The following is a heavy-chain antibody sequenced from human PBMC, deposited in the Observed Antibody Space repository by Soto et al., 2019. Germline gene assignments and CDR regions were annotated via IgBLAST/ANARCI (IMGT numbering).Heavy chain of an antibody. Sequence: GESLKISCATSGYRFTSSWITWVRQMPGKGLEWMATIDPTNSNINYNPSFRGHVTLSVDKSASTAYLEWNTVRASDTAKYFCESMRGVGGGGDYWGQGTLVTVSS. V-gene: IGHV5-10-1*01. CDR1: GYRFTSSW. D-gene: IGHD3-10*01. CDR2: IDPTNSNI. J-gene: IGHJ4*01. CDR3: ESMRGVGGGGDY.